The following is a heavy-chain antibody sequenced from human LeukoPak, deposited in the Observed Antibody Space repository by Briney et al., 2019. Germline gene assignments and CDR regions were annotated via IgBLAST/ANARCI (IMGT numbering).Heavy chain of an antibody. J-gene: IGHJ4*02. CDR2: IYYSGST. Sequence: WETLSLTCTVSGGSISSYYSGWIRQPPGKGLEWIGYIYYSGSTNYNPSLKSRVTISVDTSKNQFSLKLSSVTAADTAVYYSARVIEMATIIYFDYWGQGTLVTVSS. D-gene: IGHD5-24*01. CDR3: ARVIEMATIIYFDY. V-gene: IGHV4-59*01. CDR1: GGSISSYY.